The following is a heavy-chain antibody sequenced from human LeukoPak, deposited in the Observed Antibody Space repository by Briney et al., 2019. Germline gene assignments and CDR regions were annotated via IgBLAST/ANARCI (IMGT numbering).Heavy chain of an antibody. CDR3: AKGVRGGWYFHTFDI. J-gene: IGHJ3*02. V-gene: IGHV3-23*01. CDR1: GFTFSSYG. D-gene: IGHD6-19*01. CDR2: ISDSSGTT. Sequence: PGGSLRLSCAASGFTFSSYGMSWVRQAPGKGLEWVSVISDSSGTTYYADSVKGRFTISRDNSKNTLYLQMNSLRAEDTAVYYCAKGVRGGWYFHTFDIWGQGTMVTVSS.